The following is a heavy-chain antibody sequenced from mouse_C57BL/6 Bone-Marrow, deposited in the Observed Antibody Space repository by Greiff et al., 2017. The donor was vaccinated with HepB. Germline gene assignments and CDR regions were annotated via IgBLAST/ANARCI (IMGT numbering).Heavy chain of an antibody. Sequence: EVQRVESGPVLVKPGASVKMSCKASGYTFTDYYMNWVKQSHGKSLEWIGVINPYNGGTSYNQKFKGKATLTVDKSSSTAYMELNSLTSEDSAVYYCARSGLLRLDWYFDVWGTGTTVTVSS. CDR1: GYTFTDYY. V-gene: IGHV1-19*01. D-gene: IGHD1-2*01. CDR2: INPYNGGT. J-gene: IGHJ1*03. CDR3: ARSGLLRLDWYFDV.